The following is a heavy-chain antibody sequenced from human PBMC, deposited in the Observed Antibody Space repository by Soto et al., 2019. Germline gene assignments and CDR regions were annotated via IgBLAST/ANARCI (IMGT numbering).Heavy chain of an antibody. D-gene: IGHD2-2*01. CDR2: IFYTGTT. CDR3: ARLVVVAPVANA. V-gene: IGHV4-39*02. Sequence: SETLSLTCSVSGGSINYNSYYWGWIRQPPGKGLEWVGGIFYTGTTYYSPSLKDRATISVDTSKNSFSLNLTSVTAADTAVYFCARLVVVAPVANAWGQGTLVTVSS. J-gene: IGHJ5*02. CDR1: GGSINYNSYY.